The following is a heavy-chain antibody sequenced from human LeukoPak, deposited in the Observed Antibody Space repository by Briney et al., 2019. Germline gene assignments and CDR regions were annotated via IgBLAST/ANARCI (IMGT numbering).Heavy chain of an antibody. CDR3: ARGVRGVIIGPYYYRMDV. Sequence: GASVKVSCKAPGYTFTSYYMHWVRQAPGQGLEWMGIINPSGGSTSYAQKFQGRVTMTRDTSTSTVYMELSSLRSEDTAVYYCARGVRGVIIGPYYYRMDVWGKGTTVTVSS. D-gene: IGHD3-10*01. CDR2: INPSGGST. V-gene: IGHV1-46*01. J-gene: IGHJ6*04. CDR1: GYTFTSYY.